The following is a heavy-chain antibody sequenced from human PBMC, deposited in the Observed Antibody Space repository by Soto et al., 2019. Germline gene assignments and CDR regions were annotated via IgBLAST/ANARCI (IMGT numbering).Heavy chain of an antibody. CDR1: GFTCSSYW. V-gene: IGHV3-74*01. Sequence: EVQLVEAGGGLVQPGGALRLSCAASGFTCSSYWMHWVRQAPGKGLVWVSLINRDGSNKKYADSVKGRFTISRDNAKKTLYLQMNSLRAEDTDVYYCARDLSGPNDYWGQGTLVTVSS. J-gene: IGHJ4*02. D-gene: IGHD6-25*01. CDR2: INRDGSNK. CDR3: ARDLSGPNDY.